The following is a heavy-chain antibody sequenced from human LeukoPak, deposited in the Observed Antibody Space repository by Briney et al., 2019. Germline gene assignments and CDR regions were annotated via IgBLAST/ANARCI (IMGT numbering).Heavy chain of an antibody. CDR3: ARGGDSCGWLFDY. CDR2: INPNSGGT. J-gene: IGHJ4*02. CDR1: GYTFTGYY. D-gene: IGHD6-19*01. V-gene: IGHV1-2*02. Sequence: ASVKVSCKASGYTFTGYYMHWVRQAPGQGLEWMGWINPNSGGTNYAQKFQGRVTMTRDTSISTAYMELSRLRSDDTAVCYCARGGDSCGWLFDYWGQGTLVTVSS.